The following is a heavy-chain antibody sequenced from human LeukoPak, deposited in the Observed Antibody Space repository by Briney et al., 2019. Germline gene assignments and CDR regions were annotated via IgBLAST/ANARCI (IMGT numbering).Heavy chain of an antibody. Sequence: HPSETLSLTCAVYGGSFSGYYWSWIRQPPGKGLEWVAQISQDGTESYSVDSVRGRFTISRDNAKNSVYLQMNSLRPEDTAVYYCARDSTGTVFDLWGQGTLVTVSS. J-gene: IGHJ4*02. CDR1: GGSFSGYY. CDR3: ARDSTGTVFDL. V-gene: IGHV3-7*01. D-gene: IGHD1-1*01. CDR2: ISQDGTES.